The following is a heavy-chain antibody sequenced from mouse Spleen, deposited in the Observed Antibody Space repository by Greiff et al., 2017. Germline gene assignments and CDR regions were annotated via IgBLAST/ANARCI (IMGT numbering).Heavy chain of an antibody. CDR1: GYTFTDYE. D-gene: IGHD2-10*01. CDR3: TTYYGNYDWYFDV. J-gene: IGHJ1*01. Sequence: VQLQQSGAELVRPGASVTLSCKASGYTFTDYEMHWVKQTPVHGLEWIGAIDPETGGTAYNQKFKGKATLTADKSSSTAYMELRSLTSEDSAVYYCTTYYGNYDWYFDVWGAGTTVTVSS. CDR2: IDPETGGT. V-gene: IGHV1-15*01.